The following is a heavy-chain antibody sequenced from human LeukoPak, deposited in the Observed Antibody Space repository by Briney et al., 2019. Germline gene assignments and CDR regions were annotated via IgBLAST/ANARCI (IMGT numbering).Heavy chain of an antibody. V-gene: IGHV3-23*01. CDR2: IFPSGGEI. D-gene: IGHD2-8*02. CDR3: ATCRQVLLPFES. J-gene: IGHJ4*02. Sequence: GESLTLPCAASGLTFRTFAMSWVRQPPGKGLEGVSSIFPSGGEIHYAVPERGRHNISRDISKRTLSLHKHCQSAGHAAVYHFATCRQVLLPFESWGQGTLVTVPS. CDR1: GLTFRTFA.